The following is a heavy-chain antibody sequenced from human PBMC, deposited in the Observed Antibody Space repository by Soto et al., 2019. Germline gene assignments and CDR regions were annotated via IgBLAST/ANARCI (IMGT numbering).Heavy chain of an antibody. Sequence: SETLSLTCTVSGGSINNHYWSWIRQPPGKGLEWLGYVYYSGSTNYNPSLKSRVTISVDRSKNQFSLKLSSVTAADTAVSYCARPFVAARTFDYWGQGTLVTVSS. V-gene: IGHV4-59*11. CDR2: VYYSGST. CDR3: ARPFVAARTFDY. CDR1: GGSINNHY. J-gene: IGHJ4*02. D-gene: IGHD2-15*01.